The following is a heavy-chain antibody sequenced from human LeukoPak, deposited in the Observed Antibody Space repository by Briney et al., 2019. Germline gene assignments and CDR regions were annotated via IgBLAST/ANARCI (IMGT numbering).Heavy chain of an antibody. Sequence: SETLSLTCTVSGYSISSGYYWGWIRQPPGKGLEWIGSIYHSGSTHYNPSLKSRVTISVDTSKNQFSLKLSSVTAADTAVYYCARVGWSAHFDYWGQGTLVTVSS. J-gene: IGHJ4*02. CDR3: ARVGWSAHFDY. V-gene: IGHV4-38-2*02. CDR2: IYHSGST. CDR1: GYSISSGYY. D-gene: IGHD3-3*01.